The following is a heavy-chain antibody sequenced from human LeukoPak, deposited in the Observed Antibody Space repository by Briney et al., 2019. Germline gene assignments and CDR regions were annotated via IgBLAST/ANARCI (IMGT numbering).Heavy chain of an antibody. D-gene: IGHD3-22*01. CDR1: GGSISSYY. V-gene: IGHV4-59*01. Sequence: PSETLSLTCTVSGGSISSYYWSWIRQPPGKGLEWIGYIYYSGSTNYNPSLKSRVTISVDTSKNQFSLKLSSVTAADTAVYYCARTTDYYDSSGYSYYYYMDVWGKGTTVTISS. CDR3: ARTTDYYDSSGYSYYYYMDV. CDR2: IYYSGST. J-gene: IGHJ6*03.